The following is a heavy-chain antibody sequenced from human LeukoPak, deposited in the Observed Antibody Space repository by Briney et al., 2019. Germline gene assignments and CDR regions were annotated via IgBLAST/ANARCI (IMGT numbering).Heavy chain of an antibody. V-gene: IGHV4-30-2*01. CDR3: ARAHDLWYYFDY. CDR2: IYHSGSA. Sequence: PSETLSLTCAVSGGSISSGGYSWSWIRQPPGKGLEWIGYIYHSGSAYYNPSLKGRVTISVDRSKNQFSLKLSSVTAADTAVYYCARAHDLWYYFDYWGQGTLVTVSS. J-gene: IGHJ4*02. CDR1: GGSISSGGYS. D-gene: IGHD3/OR15-3a*01.